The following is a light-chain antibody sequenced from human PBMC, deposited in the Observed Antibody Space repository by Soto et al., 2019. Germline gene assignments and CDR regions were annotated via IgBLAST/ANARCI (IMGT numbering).Light chain of an antibody. Sequence: THAVYSLSAAVGDNSTTTYLAIHDISNYLAWYQQKPGKVPKLLIYGASTLHSGVPSRFSGSGSGTDFTLTISLLQPGDVTPYYCQISTCLLIPFGGGT. V-gene: IGKV1-27*01. J-gene: IGKJ4*01. CDR1: HDISNY. CDR2: GAS. CDR3: QISTCLLIP.